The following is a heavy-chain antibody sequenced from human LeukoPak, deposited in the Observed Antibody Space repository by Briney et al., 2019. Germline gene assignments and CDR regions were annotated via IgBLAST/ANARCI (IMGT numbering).Heavy chain of an antibody. D-gene: IGHD2/OR15-2a*01. J-gene: IGHJ4*02. V-gene: IGHV3-15*01. CDR2: IKSKPDGGTT. Sequence: GGSLRLSCAASGFTFNAYWMSWVRQAPGKGLEWVGHIKSKPDGGTTECAAPVKGRFTISRDDSKNTLYLQMNSLRTEDTAVYYCTSLGATGFYAFDYWGQGTLVTVSS. CDR3: TSLGATGFYAFDY. CDR1: GFTFNAYW.